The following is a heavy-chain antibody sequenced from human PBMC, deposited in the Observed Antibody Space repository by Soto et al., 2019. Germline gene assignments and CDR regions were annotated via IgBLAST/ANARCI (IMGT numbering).Heavy chain of an antibody. CDR1: GFTFNLYT. CDR2: ISSTSSYI. D-gene: IGHD3-22*01. V-gene: IGHV3-21*01. CDR3: ATEGRSGYRNFDF. J-gene: IGHJ4*02. Sequence: DVQLVESGGGLVKPGGSLRLSFTASGFTFNLYTLNLVRQAPGKGLEWVSSISSTSSYIYYADSVKGRFAISRDNAENSLFLQMSDLRAEDTALYYCATEGRSGYRNFDFWGQGTLVTVSS.